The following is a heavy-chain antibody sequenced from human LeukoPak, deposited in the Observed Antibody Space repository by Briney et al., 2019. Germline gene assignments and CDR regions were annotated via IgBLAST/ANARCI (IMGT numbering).Heavy chain of an antibody. D-gene: IGHD3-16*01. Sequence: GGSLRLSCAASGFTFNDYALHWVRQAPGKGLEWVSGISWNSGSIGYADSVKGRFTISRDNAKNSLYLQMNSLKPEDTALYYCAKDMMGGLPSHYYGMDVWGQGTTVTVSS. CDR3: AKDMMGGLPSHYYGMDV. J-gene: IGHJ6*02. CDR2: ISWNSGSI. CDR1: GFTFNDYA. V-gene: IGHV3-9*01.